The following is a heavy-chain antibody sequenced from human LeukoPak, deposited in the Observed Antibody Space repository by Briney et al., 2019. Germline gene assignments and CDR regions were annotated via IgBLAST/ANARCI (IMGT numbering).Heavy chain of an antibody. Sequence: PSETLSLTCTVSGGSISSYYWSWIRQPPGKGLEWIGYIYYSGSTNYNPSLKSRVTISVDTSKNQFSLKLSSVTAADTAVYYCARSRVTMVRGATRGGTYYFDYWGQGTLVTVSS. CDR2: IYYSGST. D-gene: IGHD3-10*01. V-gene: IGHV4-59*12. CDR1: GGSISSYY. J-gene: IGHJ4*02. CDR3: ARSRVTMVRGATRGGTYYFDY.